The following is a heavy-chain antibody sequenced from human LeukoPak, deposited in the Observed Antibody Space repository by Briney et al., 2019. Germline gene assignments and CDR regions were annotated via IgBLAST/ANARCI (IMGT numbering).Heavy chain of an antibody. D-gene: IGHD3-16*01. Sequence: SLRLSCATSGFTFSTYGMHWVRQAPGKGLEWVTLISYDGSNTLYANSVKGRFTISRDNSKNTLYLQMNSLRAEDTAVYYCAKDWGISRQLVDPYWGQGTLVTVSS. J-gene: IGHJ4*02. CDR3: AKDWGISRQLVDPY. V-gene: IGHV3-30*18. CDR1: GFTFSTYG. CDR2: ISYDGSNT.